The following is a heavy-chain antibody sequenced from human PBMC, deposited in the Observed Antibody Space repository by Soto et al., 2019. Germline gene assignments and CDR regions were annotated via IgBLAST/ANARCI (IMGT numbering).Heavy chain of an antibody. CDR1: GFSFSDYA. J-gene: IGHJ6*02. Sequence: GSLRLSCAASGFSFSDYAMSWVRQAPGKGLEWVSVISGSGGSTYYADSVKGRFTISRDNSKNTLYLQMSSLRAEDTAVYYCAKGGGGMDVWGQGTTVTVSS. D-gene: IGHD2-15*01. CDR2: ISGSGGST. CDR3: AKGGGGMDV. V-gene: IGHV3-23*01.